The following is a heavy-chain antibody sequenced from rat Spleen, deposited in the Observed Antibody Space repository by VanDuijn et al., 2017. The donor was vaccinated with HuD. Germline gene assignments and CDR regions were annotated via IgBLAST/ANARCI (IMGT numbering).Heavy chain of an antibody. Sequence: EVQLVESGGGLVQPGRSLKLSCAASGFTFNNYYMVWVRQAPTKGLEWVAYISTAGSNTFYRDSVKGRFTISRDNAKSTLYLQMDSLRSEDTATYYCARQRAHTMGPFDYWGQGVKVTVSS. CDR2: ISTAGSNT. D-gene: IGHD1-7*01. CDR3: ARQRAHTMGPFDY. V-gene: IGHV5-25*01. CDR1: GFTFNNYY. J-gene: IGHJ2*01.